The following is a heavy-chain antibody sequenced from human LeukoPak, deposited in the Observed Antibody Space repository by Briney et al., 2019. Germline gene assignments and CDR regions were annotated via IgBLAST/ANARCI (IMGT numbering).Heavy chain of an antibody. CDR2: ISSSSSYI. D-gene: IGHD4-17*01. J-gene: IGHJ6*02. V-gene: IGHV3-21*01. CDR1: GFTFSSYA. Sequence: GGSLRLSCAASGFTFSSYAMSWVRQAPGKGLEWVSSISSSSSYIYYADSVKGRFTISRDNAKNSLYLQMNSLRAEDTAVYYCARDREYDYGYYYYGMDVWGQGTTVTVSS. CDR3: ARDREYDYGYYYYGMDV.